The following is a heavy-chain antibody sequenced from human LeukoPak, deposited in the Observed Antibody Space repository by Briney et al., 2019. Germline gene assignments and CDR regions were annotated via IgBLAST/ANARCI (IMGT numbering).Heavy chain of an antibody. CDR3: AREGFGELSHFDY. CDR2: INHSGRT. Sequence: PSETLSLTCVVYGGSLSGDYWSWIRQPPGRGLEWIGEINHSGRTNYNPSLKSRVTISVDTSKNQFSLKLSSVTAADTAVYYCAREGFGELSHFDYWGQGTLVTVSS. V-gene: IGHV4-34*01. CDR1: GGSLSGDY. J-gene: IGHJ4*02. D-gene: IGHD3-10*01.